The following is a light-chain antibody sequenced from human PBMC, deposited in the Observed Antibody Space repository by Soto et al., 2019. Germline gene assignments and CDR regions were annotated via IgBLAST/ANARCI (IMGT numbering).Light chain of an antibody. CDR1: QSISSY. CDR2: AAS. V-gene: IGKV1-39*01. CDR3: QQSYSTPFT. Sequence: IQITQYQSSLSASVEDRVTITCRASQSISSYLNWYQQKPGKAPKLLIYAASSLQSGVPSRFSGSGSGTDFTLTISSLQPEDFATYYCQQSYSTPFTFGQGTRLAI. J-gene: IGKJ5*01.